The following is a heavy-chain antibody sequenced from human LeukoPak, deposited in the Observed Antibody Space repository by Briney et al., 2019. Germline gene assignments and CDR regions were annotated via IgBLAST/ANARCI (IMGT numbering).Heavy chain of an antibody. CDR2: IHRSGSP. J-gene: IGHJ4*02. CDR3: AREILGGFNPGAY. Sequence: PSESLSLTCTVSLDSTTSNFWSWVRQPPGKGLEWIGEIHRSGSPNYNPSLQSRVTISIDRSRNQIALELSSVTAADTAVYYCAREILGGFNPGAYWGQGTLVTVSS. D-gene: IGHD1-14*01. CDR1: LDSTTSNF. V-gene: IGHV4-4*02.